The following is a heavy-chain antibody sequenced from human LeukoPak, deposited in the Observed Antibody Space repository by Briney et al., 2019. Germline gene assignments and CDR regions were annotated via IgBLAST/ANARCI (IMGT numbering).Heavy chain of an antibody. CDR1: GFTFSSCA. CDR2: IWYDGSNK. CDR3: ARDRARAGQTPGY. D-gene: IGHD6-6*01. J-gene: IGHJ4*02. V-gene: IGHV3-33*08. Sequence: GRSLRLSCAASGFTFSSCAMHWVRQAPGKGLEWVAVIWYDGSNKYYADSVKGRFTISRDNSKNTLYLQMNSLRAEDTAVYYCARDRARAGQTPGYWGQGTLVTVSS.